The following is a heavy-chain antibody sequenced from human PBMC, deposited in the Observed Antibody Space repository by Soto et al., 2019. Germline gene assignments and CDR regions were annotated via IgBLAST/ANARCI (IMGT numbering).Heavy chain of an antibody. V-gene: IGHV1-69*16. J-gene: IGHJ5*02. D-gene: IGHD1-26*01. CDR2: IIPILETP. Sequence: QVQLVQSGAEVKKPGASVKVSCKASGGTFSTYTINWVRQAPGQGPEWMGGIIPILETPNYAQKFQGRVTITADESTTTAHMELSSLRSEDTAIYYCARERGGSFSSWGQGTVVTVSS. CDR3: ARERGGSFSS. CDR1: GGTFSTYT.